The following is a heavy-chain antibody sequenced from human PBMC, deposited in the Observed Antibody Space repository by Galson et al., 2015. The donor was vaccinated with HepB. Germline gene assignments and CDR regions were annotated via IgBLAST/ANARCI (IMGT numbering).Heavy chain of an antibody. CDR2: ISYDGSNK. V-gene: IGHV3-30*18. CDR1: GFTFSSYG. J-gene: IGHJ4*02. Sequence: SLRLSCAASGFTFSSYGMHWVRQAPGKGLEWVAVISYDGSNKYYSDSVKGRFTISRDNSKNTLYLQMNSLRTEDTAMYYCAKDGLYGAYEPYYFDYWGQGTLVTVSS. D-gene: IGHD5-12*01. CDR3: AKDGLYGAYEPYYFDY.